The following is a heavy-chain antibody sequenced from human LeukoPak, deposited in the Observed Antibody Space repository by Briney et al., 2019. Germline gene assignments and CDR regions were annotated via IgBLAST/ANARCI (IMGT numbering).Heavy chain of an antibody. J-gene: IGHJ4*02. CDR3: ASELDEYNSPRAGFDY. CDR1: GYTFTGYY. Sequence: EASVTVSCKASGYTFTGYYMHWVRQAPGQGLEWMGWINPNNGDRNYAQKFQGRVTLTRDTPISTAYMELSRLRSDDTAVYYCASELDEYNSPRAGFDYWGQGTLVTVSS. CDR2: INPNNGDR. D-gene: IGHD1-20*01. V-gene: IGHV1-2*02.